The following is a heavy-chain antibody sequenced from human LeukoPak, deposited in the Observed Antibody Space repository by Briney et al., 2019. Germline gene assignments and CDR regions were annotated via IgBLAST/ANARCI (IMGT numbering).Heavy chain of an antibody. J-gene: IGHJ4*02. CDR1: GFTFSSYA. CDR2: ISGSGGRT. CDR3: ASGGIDYGDYNYYFDY. V-gene: IGHV3-23*01. D-gene: IGHD4-17*01. Sequence: GGSLRLSCAASGFTFSSYAMSGVPQAPGKGLEWVSAISGSGGRTYYADSVKGRFTISRDNSKNTLYLQMNSLRAEDTAVCYCASGGIDYGDYNYYFDYWGQGTLVTVSS.